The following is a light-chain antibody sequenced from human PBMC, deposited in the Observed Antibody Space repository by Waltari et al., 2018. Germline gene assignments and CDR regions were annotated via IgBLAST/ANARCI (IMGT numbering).Light chain of an antibody. CDR3: ATWDDSLSNWA. CDR2: RNS. J-gene: IGLJ3*02. CDR1: TSNIGTNY. Sequence: QSVLTPPPSASGTPGQRVIISCSGSTSNIGTNYVYWYQHVPGTAPKLLILRNSQRPSGVPERFSGSRSGTSASLAISGLRSEDEADYFCATWDDSLSNWAFGGGTKVTVL. V-gene: IGLV1-47*01.